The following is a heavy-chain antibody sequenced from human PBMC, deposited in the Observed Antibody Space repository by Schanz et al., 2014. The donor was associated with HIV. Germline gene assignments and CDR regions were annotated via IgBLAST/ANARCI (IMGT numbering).Heavy chain of an antibody. CDR1: GFTFSSYA. CDR3: ARDAASHSYGSTMDV. J-gene: IGHJ6*02. D-gene: IGHD5-18*01. CDR2: ISYDGSNK. Sequence: QVQLVESGGGVVQPGRSLRLSCAASGFTFSSYAMHWVRQAPGKGLEWVAVISYDGSNKYYADSVKGRFTISRDNSKNTLYLQMNSLRAEDTAVYYCARDAASHSYGSTMDVWGQGTTVTVSS. V-gene: IGHV3-30-3*01.